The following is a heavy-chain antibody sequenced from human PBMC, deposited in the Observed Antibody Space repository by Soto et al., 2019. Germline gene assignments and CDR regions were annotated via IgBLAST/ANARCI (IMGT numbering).Heavy chain of an antibody. D-gene: IGHD7-27*01. CDR1: GGSVSSGHYH. J-gene: IGHJ5*01. CDR3: ARLGWGRDS. CDR2: MSYSGRT. V-gene: IGHV4-61*01. Sequence: SETLSLSCTVSGGSVSSGHYHWSWIRQPPGKGLEWIGFMSYSGRTDYNPSLKSRATISVDTSNNQFSLKLSSVTAADTAVYYCARLGWGRDSCGQRTPVTVSS.